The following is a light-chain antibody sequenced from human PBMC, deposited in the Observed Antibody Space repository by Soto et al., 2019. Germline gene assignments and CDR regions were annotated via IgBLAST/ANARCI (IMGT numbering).Light chain of an antibody. CDR3: CSSAGNSTFSYV. V-gene: IGLV2-23*03. CDR1: SSDVRSYNL. J-gene: IGLJ1*01. Sequence: QSVRTQPASVSGSPGQSITISCTGTSSDVRSYNLVSWYQQHPGKAHKLMIYEGSKRPSGVSNRFSGSKSGNTASLTISGLQSEDEADYYCCSSAGNSTFSYVFGTGTKVTVL. CDR2: EGS.